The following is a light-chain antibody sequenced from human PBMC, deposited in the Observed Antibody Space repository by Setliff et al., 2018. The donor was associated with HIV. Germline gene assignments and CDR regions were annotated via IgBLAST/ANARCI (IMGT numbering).Light chain of an antibody. J-gene: IGLJ1*01. CDR2: DAT. CDR3: SSYTSSSPPYV. Sequence: QSALTQPASVIGSPGQSITISCNGTSSDIGGYNYVSWYQQHPDTVPKLIIYDATNRPSGISDRFSGSKSADAASLTISGLQTEDEADYYCSSYTSSSPPYVFGTGTKVTVL. CDR1: SSDIGGYNY. V-gene: IGLV2-14*03.